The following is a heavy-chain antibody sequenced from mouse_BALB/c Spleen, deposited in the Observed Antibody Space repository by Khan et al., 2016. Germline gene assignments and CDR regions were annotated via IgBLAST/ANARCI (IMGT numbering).Heavy chain of an antibody. CDR1: EFTFSSYG. J-gene: IGHJ3*01. D-gene: IGHD1-2*01. CDR2: ISSGGSYT. V-gene: IGHV5-6*01. CDR3: ARQVITTATFGY. Sequence: EVELVESGGDLVKPGGSLKLSCAASEFTFSSYGMSWVRQTPDKRLEWVATISSGGSYTYYPDSVKGRFTISRDNAKNTLYLQMSSQKSEDTGMYYCARQVITTATFGYWGQGTLVTVSA.